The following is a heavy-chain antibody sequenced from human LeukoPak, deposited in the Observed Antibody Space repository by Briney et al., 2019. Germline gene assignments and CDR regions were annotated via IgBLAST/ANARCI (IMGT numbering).Heavy chain of an antibody. D-gene: IGHD3-22*01. CDR2: IRVSGGST. J-gene: IGHJ4*02. CDR3: AKGNYYFDISGYFHFDS. Sequence: GGSLRLSCAASGLTFSNHAMSWVRQAPGKRLEWVSTIRVSGGSTYYADSVEGRFTISRDNSKNTVYLQMNSLRVEDTAIYYCAKGNYYFDISGYFHFDSWGQGTLVTVSA. CDR1: GLTFSNHA. V-gene: IGHV3-23*01.